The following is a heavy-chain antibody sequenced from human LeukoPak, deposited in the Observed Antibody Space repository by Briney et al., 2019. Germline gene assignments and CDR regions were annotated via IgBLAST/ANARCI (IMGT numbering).Heavy chain of an antibody. CDR3: AREGYYGSGSPPSLYFDY. D-gene: IGHD3-10*01. CDR2: TSSDLNVK. Sequence: GGSLRLSCTASGFTFSSYTMTWVRQAPGKGLEWVAVTSSDLNVKLYADSVKGRFTISRDNSRSTLYLQMNSLRPEDTAIYYCAREGYYGSGSPPSLYFDYWGQGTLVTVSS. V-gene: IGHV3-30*03. CDR1: GFTFSSYT. J-gene: IGHJ4*02.